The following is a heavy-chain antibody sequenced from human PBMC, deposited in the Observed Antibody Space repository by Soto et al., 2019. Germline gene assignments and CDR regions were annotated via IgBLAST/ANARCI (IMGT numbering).Heavy chain of an antibody. CDR1: GFTFSSYW. CDR3: ARDLTIAAAGSYSPLDY. V-gene: IGHV3-74*01. J-gene: IGHJ4*02. D-gene: IGHD6-13*01. CDR2: INSDGSST. Sequence: GGSLRLSCAASGFTFSSYWMHWVRQAPGKGLVWVSRINSDGSSTSYADSVKGRFTISRDNAKNTLYLQMNSLRAEDTSVYYCARDLTIAAAGSYSPLDYWGQGTLVTVSS.